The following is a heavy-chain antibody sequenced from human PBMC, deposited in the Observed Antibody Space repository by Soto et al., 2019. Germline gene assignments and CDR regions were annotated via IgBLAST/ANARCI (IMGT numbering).Heavy chain of an antibody. V-gene: IGHV3-30-3*01. CDR1: GFTFSSYA. CDR2: ISYDGSNK. J-gene: IGHJ4*02. CDR3: ARDFRNLVDYYFDY. D-gene: IGHD3-3*01. Sequence: QVQLVESGGGVVQPGRSLRLSCAASGFTFSSYAMHWVRQAPGKGLEWVAVISYDGSNKYYADSVKGRFTISRDNSKNTLYLQMNSLRAEDTAVYYCARDFRNLVDYYFDYWGQGTLVTVSS.